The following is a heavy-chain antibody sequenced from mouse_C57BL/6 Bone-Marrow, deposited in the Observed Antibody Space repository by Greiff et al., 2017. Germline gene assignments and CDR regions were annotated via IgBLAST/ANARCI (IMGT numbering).Heavy chain of an antibody. CDR3: ERSGYYYGSSLFAY. V-gene: IGHV1-54*01. CDR1: GYAFTNYL. Sequence: QVQLQQSGAELVRPGTSVKVSCKASGYAFTNYLIEWVKQRPGQGLVWIGVINPGSGGTNYNENFKGQATLTADKSSSTAYMQLSSLTSEDSAVYFCERSGYYYGSSLFAYWGQGTLVTVSA. J-gene: IGHJ3*01. D-gene: IGHD1-1*01. CDR2: INPGSGGT.